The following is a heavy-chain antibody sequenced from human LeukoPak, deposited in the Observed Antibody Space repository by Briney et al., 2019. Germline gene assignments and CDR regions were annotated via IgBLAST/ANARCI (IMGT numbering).Heavy chain of an antibody. CDR1: GGTFSSYA. CDR2: IIPILGIA. Sequence: SVKVSCKASGGTFSSYAISWVRQAPGQGLEWMGRIIPILGIANYAQKFQGRVTITADKSTSTAYMELSSLRSEDTAVYYCARVPATSIAAPLGYFDYWGQGTLVTVSS. CDR3: ARVPATSIAAPLGYFDY. J-gene: IGHJ4*02. V-gene: IGHV1-69*04. D-gene: IGHD6-6*01.